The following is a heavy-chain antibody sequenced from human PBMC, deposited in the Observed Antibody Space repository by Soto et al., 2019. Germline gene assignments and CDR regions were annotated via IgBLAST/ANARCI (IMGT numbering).Heavy chain of an antibody. Sequence: QVQLQESGPGLVKPSGTLSLTCAVSSGSISSSNWWSWVRQPPGKGLEWIGEIYHSGSTNYNPSLKSRVPIAVDKSKNQFSLKLSSVTAADTAVYYCASSGAPGDYFDYWGQGTLVTVSS. CDR1: SGSISSSNW. CDR2: IYHSGST. V-gene: IGHV4-4*02. CDR3: ASSGAPGDYFDY. D-gene: IGHD2-15*01. J-gene: IGHJ4*02.